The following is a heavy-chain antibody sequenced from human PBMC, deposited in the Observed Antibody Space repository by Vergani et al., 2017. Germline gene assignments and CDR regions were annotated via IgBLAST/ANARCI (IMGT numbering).Heavy chain of an antibody. Sequence: QLQLQESGPGLVKPSETLSLTCTVSGGSISSSSYYWSWIRQHPGKGLEWIGYIYYSGSTYYNPSLKSRVTISVDTSKNQFSLKLSSVTAADTAVYYCARYDFWNNGRHAFDIWGQGTMVTVSS. CDR3: ARYDFWNNGRHAFDI. V-gene: IGHV4-31*03. CDR1: GGSISSSSYY. J-gene: IGHJ3*02. CDR2: IYYSGST. D-gene: IGHD3-3*01.